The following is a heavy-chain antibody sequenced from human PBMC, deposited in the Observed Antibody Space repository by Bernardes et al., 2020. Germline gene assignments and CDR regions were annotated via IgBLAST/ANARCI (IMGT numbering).Heavy chain of an antibody. J-gene: IGHJ3*01. V-gene: IGHV3-7*03. CDR3: ARGHYGV. CDR1: GPSFSRDW. D-gene: IGHD3-16*01. Sequence: GGSLRLSCVDSGPSFSRDWMNWVRQAPGKGLEWVANIKPDGNEKDYLDSVKGRFTISRDNSKKSLYLQMNSLRAEDTAIYYCARGHYGVWGQGTMVTVSS. CDR2: IKPDGNEK.